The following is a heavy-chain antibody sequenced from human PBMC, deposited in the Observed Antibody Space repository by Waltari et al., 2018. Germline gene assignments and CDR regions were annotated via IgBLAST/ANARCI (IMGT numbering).Heavy chain of an antibody. V-gene: IGHV3-21*05. CDR1: GFTFSSYS. J-gene: IGHJ4*02. CDR2: IGRSGDIM. CDR3: AREQFYNSGIQGSAFDY. Sequence: EVQLVESGGGLVKPGGSLRLSCAASGFTFSSYSMNWVRQAPGKGLEWVSYIGRSGDIMFFADSVRGRITISRDNAKNSLYLQMNSLRVEDTAVYYCAREQFYNSGIQGSAFDYWGQGTLVTVSS. D-gene: IGHD3-10*01.